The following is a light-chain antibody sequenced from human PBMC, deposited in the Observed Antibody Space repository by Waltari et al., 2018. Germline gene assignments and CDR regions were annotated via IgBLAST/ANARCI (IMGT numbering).Light chain of an antibody. CDR3: MQALQTPPWNT. V-gene: IGKV2-28*01. CDR2: LGS. CDR1: QSLLHSNGYNY. J-gene: IGKJ2*01. Sequence: DIVMTQSPLSLPVTPGEPASISCRSSQSLLHSNGYNYLDWYLQKPGQSPQLLIYLGSNRASGVPDRFSGSGSGTDCTLKISRVEAEDVGVYYCMQALQTPPWNTFGQGTKLEIK.